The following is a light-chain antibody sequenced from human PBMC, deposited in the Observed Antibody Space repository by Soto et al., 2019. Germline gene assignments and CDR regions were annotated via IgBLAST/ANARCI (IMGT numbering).Light chain of an antibody. CDR1: QTVRNNY. CDR2: AAS. CDR3: QLYGTSPKP. Sequence: EYVLTQSPCTVSLSRGERATLNCRASQTVRNNYLAWYQQKPGQAPRLLIYAASTRATGIPDRFSGSGSGTDFTLSISRLEPEDFAVYYCQLYGTSPKPFGQGTKVDIK. J-gene: IGKJ1*01. V-gene: IGKV3-20*01.